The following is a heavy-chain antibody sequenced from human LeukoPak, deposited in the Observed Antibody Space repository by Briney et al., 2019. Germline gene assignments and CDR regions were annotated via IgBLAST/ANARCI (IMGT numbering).Heavy chain of an antibody. CDR1: GFTFNDYW. V-gene: IGHV3-30-3*01. Sequence: GGSLRLSCAASGFTFNDYWMSWLRQAPGKGLEWVGVISYDGSNKYYADSVKGRFTISRDNSKNTLYLQMNTLRTEDTAVYYCARGYNWFDPWGQGTLVTVSS. J-gene: IGHJ5*02. CDR2: ISYDGSNK. CDR3: ARGYNWFDP.